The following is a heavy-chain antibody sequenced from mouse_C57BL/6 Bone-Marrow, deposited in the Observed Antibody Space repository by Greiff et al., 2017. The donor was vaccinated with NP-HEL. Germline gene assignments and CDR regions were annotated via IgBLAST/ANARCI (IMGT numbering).Heavy chain of an antibody. V-gene: IGHV10-1*01. Sequence: EVKLMESGGGLVQPKGSLKLSCAASGFSFNTYAMNWVRQAPGKGLEWVARIRSKSNNYATYYADSVKDRFTISRDDSESMLYLQMNNLKTEDTAMYYCVRTYYDYDKYFDVWGTGTTVTVSS. J-gene: IGHJ1*03. D-gene: IGHD2-4*01. CDR3: VRTYYDYDKYFDV. CDR2: IRSKSNNYAT. CDR1: GFSFNTYA.